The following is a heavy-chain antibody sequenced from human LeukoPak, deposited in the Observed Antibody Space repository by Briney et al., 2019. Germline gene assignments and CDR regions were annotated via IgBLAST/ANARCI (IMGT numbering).Heavy chain of an antibody. D-gene: IGHD6-19*01. CDR3: AGDRSGWIDF. V-gene: IGHV4-59*01. J-gene: IGHJ4*02. Sequence: SETLSLTCTVSNGSISAFYWSWLRQSPGKTMEWIGYIYHSGSTNYNPSLESRVSISVDKSKNHFSLKMNSVTAADTAVYYCAGDRSGWIDFWGQGTLVTVSS. CDR2: IYHSGST. CDR1: NGSISAFY.